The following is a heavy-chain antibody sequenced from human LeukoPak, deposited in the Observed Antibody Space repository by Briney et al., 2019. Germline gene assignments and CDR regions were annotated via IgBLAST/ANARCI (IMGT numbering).Heavy chain of an antibody. Sequence: SETLSLTCTVSGGSISSSSYYWSWIRQPPGKGLEWIGEINHSGSTNYNPSLKSRVTISVDTSKNQFSLKLSSVTAADTAVYYCARGRSGYDFPYYYYYYMDVWGKGTTVTVSS. V-gene: IGHV4-39*07. D-gene: IGHD5-12*01. CDR1: GGSISSSSYY. CDR2: INHSGST. J-gene: IGHJ6*03. CDR3: ARGRSGYDFPYYYYYYMDV.